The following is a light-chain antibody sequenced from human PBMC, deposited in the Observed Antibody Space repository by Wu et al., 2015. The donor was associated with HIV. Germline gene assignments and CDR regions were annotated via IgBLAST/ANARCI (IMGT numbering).Light chain of an antibody. CDR2: GAS. J-gene: IGKJ1*01. V-gene: IGKV3-15*01. Sequence: EIVLTQSPAILSVSPGERATLSCRASQNISSKLVWYQQRRGQAPRLLIYGASTRATDIPARFSGSGSGTEFTLTISSMQSEDFAVYFCQQYHNWQTFGQGTKVEIK. CDR3: QQYHNWQT. CDR1: QNISSK.